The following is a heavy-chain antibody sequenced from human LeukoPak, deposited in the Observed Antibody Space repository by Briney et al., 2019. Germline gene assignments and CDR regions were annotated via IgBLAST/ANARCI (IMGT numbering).Heavy chain of an antibody. V-gene: IGHV3-21*01. D-gene: IGHD6-6*01. J-gene: IGHJ4*02. Sequence: PGGSLRLSCAASGFTFSSYSMNWVRQAPGKGLEWVSSISSSSGYIYYADSVKGRFTISRDNAKNSLYLQMNSLRAEDTAVYYCATSPGLGYSSSLTGVDCWGQGTLVTVSS. CDR1: GFTFSSYS. CDR2: ISSSSGYI. CDR3: ATSPGLGYSSSLTGVDC.